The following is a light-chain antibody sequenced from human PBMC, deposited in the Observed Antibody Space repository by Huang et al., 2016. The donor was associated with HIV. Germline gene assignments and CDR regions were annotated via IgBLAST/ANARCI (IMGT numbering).Light chain of an antibody. CDR1: QSVNTE. CDR3: QQYNDWPPLT. V-gene: IGKV3-15*01. CDR2: GAS. Sequence: EIELTQSPATLSVSPGERATLSCRASQSVNTELAWYQKKKGQAPRLLIYGASTRATGIQDKLNGTGSGTEFSLTRSNLQAEDWAGYYGQQYNDWPPLTFGGGTEVEL. J-gene: IGKJ4*01.